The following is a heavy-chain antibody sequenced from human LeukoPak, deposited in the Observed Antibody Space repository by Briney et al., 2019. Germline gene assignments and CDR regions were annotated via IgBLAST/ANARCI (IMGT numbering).Heavy chain of an antibody. J-gene: IGHJ4*02. CDR1: GFTFSSYS. V-gene: IGHV3-21*04. Sequence: GGSLRLSCAASGFTFSSYSMNWVRQAPGKGLEWVSSISSSSSYIYYADSVKGRFTISRDNSKNTLYLQMNSLRAEDTAVYYCAKGGYEIFGVVTHDYWGQGTLVTVSS. CDR2: ISSSSSYI. D-gene: IGHD3-3*01. CDR3: AKGGYEIFGVVTHDY.